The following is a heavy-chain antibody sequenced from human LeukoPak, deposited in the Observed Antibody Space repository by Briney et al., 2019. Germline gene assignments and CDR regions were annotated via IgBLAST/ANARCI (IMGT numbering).Heavy chain of an antibody. CDR2: IYYSGST. Sequence: SETLSLTCTVSGGSISSYYWSWIRQPPGKGLEWIGYIYYSGSTYYNPSLKSRVTISVDRSKNQFSLKLSSVTAADTAVYYCARVGGAAAPGYYYYMDVWGKGTTVTVSS. CDR3: ARVGGAAAPGYYYYMDV. J-gene: IGHJ6*03. D-gene: IGHD6-13*01. CDR1: GGSISSYY. V-gene: IGHV4-59*12.